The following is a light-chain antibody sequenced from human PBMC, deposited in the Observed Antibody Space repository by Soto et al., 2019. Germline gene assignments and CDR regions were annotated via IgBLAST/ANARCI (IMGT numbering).Light chain of an antibody. V-gene: IGKV1-5*03. Sequence: DIQMTQSPSTLSASVGDRVTITCRASQSISTWLAWYQQEPGKAPKLLIHKASSLQSGVPSRFSGSGSGTDFTLTISSLHPDDFATYYCQQYDSLPLTFGGGTKVDIK. CDR2: KAS. CDR1: QSISTW. J-gene: IGKJ4*01. CDR3: QQYDSLPLT.